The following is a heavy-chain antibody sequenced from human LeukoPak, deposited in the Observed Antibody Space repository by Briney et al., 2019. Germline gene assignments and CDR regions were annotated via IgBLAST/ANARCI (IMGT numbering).Heavy chain of an antibody. CDR3: ARSGIAAPYYYYMDV. J-gene: IGHJ6*03. V-gene: IGHV4-4*07. CDR2: IYTSGST. D-gene: IGHD6-6*01. CDR1: GGSISSYY. Sequence: SETLSLTCTVSGGSISSYYWSWIRQPAGKGLEWIGRIYTSGSTNYNPSLKSRVTMSVDTSKNQFSLKLSSVTAADTAVYYCARSGIAAPYYYYMDVWGKGTTVTVSS.